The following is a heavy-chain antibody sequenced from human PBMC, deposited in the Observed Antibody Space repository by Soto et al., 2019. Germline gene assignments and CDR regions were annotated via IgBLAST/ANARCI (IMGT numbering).Heavy chain of an antibody. J-gene: IGHJ6*02. Sequence: ASVKVACKASGYAFCNNFMHWLRRAPVQGLEWMGVINPTTGLTSNEQKFQGRITMTSDTSSSTAYMELSSLRSEDTAVYYCASLVVVTAIPFGYYGMDVWGQGTTVTVSS. V-gene: IGHV1-46*01. D-gene: IGHD2-21*02. CDR2: INPTTGLT. CDR3: ASLVVVTAIPFGYYGMDV. CDR1: GYAFCNNF.